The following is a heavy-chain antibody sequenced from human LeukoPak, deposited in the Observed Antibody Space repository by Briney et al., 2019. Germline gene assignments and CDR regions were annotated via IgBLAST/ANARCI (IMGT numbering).Heavy chain of an antibody. V-gene: IGHV3-7*03. Sequence: GGSLRLSCAASGFTFSDGWMSWVRQARGRGRKWVANIRQDGSDKYYADSVKGRFTISRDNAENSLYLQMNSLRAEDTAIYYCATSTAAAGTDWGQGTLVTVSS. CDR1: GFTFSDGW. CDR3: ATSTAAAGTD. J-gene: IGHJ4*02. D-gene: IGHD6-13*01. CDR2: IRQDGSDK.